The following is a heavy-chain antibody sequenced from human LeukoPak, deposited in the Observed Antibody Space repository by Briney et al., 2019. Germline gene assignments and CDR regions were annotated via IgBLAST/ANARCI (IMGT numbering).Heavy chain of an antibody. CDR1: GFTFDDYG. CDR2: INWNGGST. V-gene: IGHV3-20*01. J-gene: IGHJ4*02. Sequence: GGSLRLSCAASGFTFDDYGMSWVRQAPGKGLEWVSGINWNGGSTGYADSVKGRFTISRDNAKNSLYLQMNSLRAEDTALYHCARALGDYSFVDYWGQGTLVTVSS. D-gene: IGHD4-11*01. CDR3: ARALGDYSFVDY.